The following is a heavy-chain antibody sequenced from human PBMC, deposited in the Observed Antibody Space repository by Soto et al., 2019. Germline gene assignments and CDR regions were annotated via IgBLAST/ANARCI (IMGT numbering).Heavy chain of an antibody. J-gene: IGHJ6*02. CDR1: GGTFSSYA. CDR2: IIPIFCTA. D-gene: IGHD6-13*01. CDR3: SREGIAKIAAYDCDV. V-gene: IGHV1-69*01. Sequence: QVQLVQSGAEVKKPGSSVKVSCKASGGTFSSYAIIWVRQAPGHGLEWMGGIIPIFCTANYAQKFQGRVMITADESTSTVYMGLSSSRSEDTAVYYFSREGIAKIAAYDCDVWGQGTTGAFS.